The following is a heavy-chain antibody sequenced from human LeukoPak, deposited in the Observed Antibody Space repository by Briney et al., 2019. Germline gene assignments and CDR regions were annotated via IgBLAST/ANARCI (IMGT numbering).Heavy chain of an antibody. CDR3: ARDPQYSSSWNFDY. CDR2: IYSGGST. V-gene: IGHV3-66*02. J-gene: IGHJ4*02. Sequence: GGSLRLSCAASGFTVSSNYMSWVRQAPGKGLEWVSVIYSGGSTYYADSVKGRFTISRDNSKNTRYLQMNSLRAEDTAVYYCARDPQYSSSWNFDYWGQGTLVTVSS. CDR1: GFTVSSNY. D-gene: IGHD6-13*01.